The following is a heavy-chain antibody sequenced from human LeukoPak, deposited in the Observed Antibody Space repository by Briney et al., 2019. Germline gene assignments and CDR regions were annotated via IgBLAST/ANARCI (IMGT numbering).Heavy chain of an antibody. CDR1: GFTFSGNG. Sequence: GGSLRLSCAASGFTFSGNGMNWVRQAPGKGLEWVSYVTSKNNGMYYADSVKGRFTISRDNAKNSLDLQMNSLRDEDTAVYYCARDSYGSPDYWGQGTLVTVSS. J-gene: IGHJ4*02. D-gene: IGHD2-15*01. V-gene: IGHV3-48*02. CDR3: ARDSYGSPDY. CDR2: VTSKNNGM.